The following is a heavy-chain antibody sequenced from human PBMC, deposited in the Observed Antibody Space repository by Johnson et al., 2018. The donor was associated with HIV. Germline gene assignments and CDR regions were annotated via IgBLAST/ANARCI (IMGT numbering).Heavy chain of an antibody. Sequence: QVQLVESGGGVVQPGRSLRLSCAASGFIFSRFAMHWVRQAPGKGLEWMAVISYDGSNKYYSDSVKGRFTISRDNSKNTMYLQMISLRPEDTAVYYCARDLDYGGNWLDAFDIWGQGTMVTVSS. J-gene: IGHJ3*02. CDR2: ISYDGSNK. CDR1: GFIFSRFA. CDR3: ARDLDYGGNWLDAFDI. D-gene: IGHD4-23*01. V-gene: IGHV3-30*03.